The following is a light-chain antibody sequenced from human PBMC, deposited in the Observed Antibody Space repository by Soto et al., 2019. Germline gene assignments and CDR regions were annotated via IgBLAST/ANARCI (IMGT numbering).Light chain of an antibody. CDR3: AAWDDSLNGAYV. J-gene: IGLJ1*01. CDR2: SNN. V-gene: IGLV1-44*01. CDR1: SSNIGSNT. Sequence: QSVLTQPPSASGTPGQRVTISCSGSSSNIGSNTVNWYQQLPGTAPKLLIYSNNQRPSGVPDRFSGSKSGTSAPLATSGLQSEDEADYYCAAWDDSLNGAYVFGTGTKVTVL.